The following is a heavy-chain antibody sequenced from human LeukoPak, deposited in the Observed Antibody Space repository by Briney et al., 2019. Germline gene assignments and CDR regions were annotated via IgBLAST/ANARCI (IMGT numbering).Heavy chain of an antibody. CDR1: GFTFSNYA. J-gene: IGHJ4*02. D-gene: IGHD3-3*01. CDR2: ISGSGGST. V-gene: IGHV3-23*01. Sequence: GGSLRLSCAASGFTFSNYAMGWVRQAPGKGVEWGSAISGSGGSTYYADSVKGRFTISRDNSKNTLYLQMNSLRAEDTAVYYCAKEVGYYTSSSLDYWGQGTLVTVSS. CDR3: AKEVGYYTSSSLDY.